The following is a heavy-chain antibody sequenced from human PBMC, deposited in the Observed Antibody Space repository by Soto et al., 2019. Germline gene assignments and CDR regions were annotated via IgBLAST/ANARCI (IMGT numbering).Heavy chain of an antibody. Sequence: PSETLSLTCAVSGDSISSSNWWSWVRQSPRKGLEWLGEIYHNGSTNYNPSLKSRVAISVDKSKNQFSLKLMSVTAADTAVYYCARARGAIFGVVIRNWFDPWGQGTLVTVS. V-gene: IGHV4-4*02. J-gene: IGHJ5*02. CDR2: IYHNGST. CDR1: GDSISSSNW. CDR3: ARARGAIFGVVIRNWFDP. D-gene: IGHD3-3*01.